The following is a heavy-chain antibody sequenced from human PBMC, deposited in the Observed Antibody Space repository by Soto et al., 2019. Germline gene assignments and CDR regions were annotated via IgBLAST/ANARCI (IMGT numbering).Heavy chain of an antibody. CDR2: VYYSGTT. Sequence: SETLSLTCSVSGGSVSNKTYYWSWIRQPPGKRLEWIGYVYYSGTTNYNPSLKSRVTISVDLSKNQFSLRLSSVTTADTAIYYCAKDRMDHNSVWDPFDIWGRGTMVTVSS. CDR1: GGSVSNKTYY. CDR3: AKDRMDHNSVWDPFDI. V-gene: IGHV4-61*01. J-gene: IGHJ3*02. D-gene: IGHD1-20*01.